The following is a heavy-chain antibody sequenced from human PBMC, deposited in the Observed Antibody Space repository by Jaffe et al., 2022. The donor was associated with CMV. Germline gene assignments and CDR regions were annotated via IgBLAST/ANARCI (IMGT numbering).Heavy chain of an antibody. Sequence: EVQLVESGGGLVKPGGSLRLSCAASGFTFSSYSMNWVRQAPGKGLEWVSSISSSSSYIYYADSVKGRFTISRDNAKNSLYLQMNSLRAEDTAVYYCASVYCSGGSCYPGRHYYYYMDVWGKGTTVTVSS. J-gene: IGHJ6*03. V-gene: IGHV3-21*01. D-gene: IGHD2-15*01. CDR2: ISSSSSYI. CDR3: ASVYCSGGSCYPGRHYYYYMDV. CDR1: GFTFSSYS.